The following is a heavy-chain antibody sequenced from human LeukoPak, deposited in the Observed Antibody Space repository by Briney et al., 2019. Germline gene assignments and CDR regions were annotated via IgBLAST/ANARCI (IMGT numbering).Heavy chain of an antibody. J-gene: IGHJ4*02. Sequence: PSETLSLTCTVSGGSISSSSYYWGWIRQPPGKGLEWIGSIYYSGRTNYNPSLKSRVTISVDTSKNQFSLELRSVTAADTAVYYCARERYYYESSGYSDLRIDYWGQGTLVTVSS. CDR2: IYYSGRT. CDR1: GGSISSSSYY. V-gene: IGHV4-39*07. D-gene: IGHD3-22*01. CDR3: ARERYYYESSGYSDLRIDY.